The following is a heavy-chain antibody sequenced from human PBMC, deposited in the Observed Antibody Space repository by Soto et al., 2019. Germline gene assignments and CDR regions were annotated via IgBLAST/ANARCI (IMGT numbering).Heavy chain of an antibody. Sequence: QVQLQESGPGLVKPSETLSLTCTGYGGSRRSYYWSWIRQPPGKGLEWIGYIYYTGVTNYNSPPKSRVTMSVDTSKNQFFLKLNPVTYADTAVYFCARDGTSSWSGDFGMDVWGQGTMVTVSS. D-gene: IGHD6-13*01. CDR2: IYYTGVT. CDR1: GGSRRSYY. CDR3: ARDGTSSWSGDFGMDV. J-gene: IGHJ6*02. V-gene: IGHV4-59*01.